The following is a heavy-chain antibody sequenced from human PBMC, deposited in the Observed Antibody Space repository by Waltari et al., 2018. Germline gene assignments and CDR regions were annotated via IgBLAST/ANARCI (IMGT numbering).Heavy chain of an antibody. CDR1: GGSISSYY. Sequence: QVQLQESGPGLVKPSETLSLTCTVPGGSISSYYWSWIRQPPGKGLEWIGYIYYSGSTNYNPSLKSRVTISVDTSKNQFSLKLNSVTAADTAVYYCARGGLVDYWGQGTLVTVSS. J-gene: IGHJ4*02. D-gene: IGHD3-10*01. CDR3: ARGGLVDY. V-gene: IGHV4-59*01. CDR2: IYYSGST.